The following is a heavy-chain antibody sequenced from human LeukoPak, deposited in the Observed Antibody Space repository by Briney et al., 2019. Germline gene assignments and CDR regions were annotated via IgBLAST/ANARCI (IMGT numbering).Heavy chain of an antibody. CDR1: GGTFISYA. V-gene: IGHV1-69*13. D-gene: IGHD3-9*01. J-gene: IGHJ4*02. Sequence: SVKVSCKASGGTFISYAISWVRQAPGQGLEWMGGIIPIFGTANYAQKFQGRVTITADESTCTAYMELSSLRSEDTAVYYCARDILTGYYSIGYWGQGTLVTVSS. CDR2: IIPIFGTA. CDR3: ARDILTGYYSIGY.